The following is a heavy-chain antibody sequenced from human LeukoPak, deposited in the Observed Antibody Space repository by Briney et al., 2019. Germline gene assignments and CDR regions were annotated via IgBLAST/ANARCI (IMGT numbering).Heavy chain of an antibody. D-gene: IGHD2-15*01. CDR1: GFTVSSNS. CDR2: IYSAGNT. V-gene: IGHV3-53*01. Sequence: GGSLRLSCTVSGFTVSSNSMSWVRQAPGKGLEWVSFIYSAGNTHYSDSVKGRFTISRDNSKNTLYLQMNRLRVEDAAVYYCARAPVTSCRGAFCYPFDYWGQGTLVTVSS. J-gene: IGHJ4*02. CDR3: ARAPVTSCRGAFCYPFDY.